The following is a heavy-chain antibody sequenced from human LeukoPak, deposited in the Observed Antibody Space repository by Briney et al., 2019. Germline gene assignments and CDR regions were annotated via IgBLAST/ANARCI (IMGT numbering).Heavy chain of an antibody. CDR2: IYYSGST. CDR3: ARLPVVVVAAPKKNAFDI. CDR1: GGSISSYY. V-gene: IGHV4-59*01. D-gene: IGHD2-15*01. J-gene: IGHJ3*02. Sequence: SETLSLTCTVSGGSISSYYWSWIRQPPGKGLEWIGYIYYSGSTNYNPSLKSRVAISVDTSKNQFSLKLSSMTAADAAVYYCARLPVVVVAAPKKNAFDIWGQGTMVTVSS.